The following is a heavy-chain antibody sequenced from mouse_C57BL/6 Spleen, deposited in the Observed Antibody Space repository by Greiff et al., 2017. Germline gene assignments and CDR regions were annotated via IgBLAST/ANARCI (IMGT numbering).Heavy chain of an antibody. CDR3: TLNHGDAMDY. CDR2: IRLKSDNYAT. Sequence: EVKLMESGGGLVQPGGSMKLSCVASGFTFSNYWMNWVRQSPEKGLEWVAQIRLKSDNYATHYAESVKGRFTISRDDSKSSVYLQMNNLRAEDTGIYYCTLNHGDAMDYWGQGTSVTVSS. V-gene: IGHV6-3*01. J-gene: IGHJ4*01. CDR1: GFTFSNYW.